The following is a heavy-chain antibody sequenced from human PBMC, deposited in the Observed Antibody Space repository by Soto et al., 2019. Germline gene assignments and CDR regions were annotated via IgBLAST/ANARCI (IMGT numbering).Heavy chain of an antibody. CDR2: ISSSSSTI. Sequence: GRSLRLSCAPSGFPFSSYSMNWVRQSPAKGLEWVSYISSSSSTIYYADSVKGRFTISRDNAKNSLYLQMNSLRDEDTAVYYCARGRRVAAAGTPFDYWGQGTLVTVSS. D-gene: IGHD6-13*01. CDR3: ARGRRVAAAGTPFDY. J-gene: IGHJ4*02. CDR1: GFPFSSYS. V-gene: IGHV3-48*02.